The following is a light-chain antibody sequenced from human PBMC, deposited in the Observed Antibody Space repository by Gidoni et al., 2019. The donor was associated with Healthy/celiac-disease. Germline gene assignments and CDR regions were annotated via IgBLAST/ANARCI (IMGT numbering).Light chain of an antibody. CDR1: QSISSW. CDR3: QQYNSSPLT. CDR2: KAS. J-gene: IGKJ4*01. V-gene: IGKV1-5*03. Sequence: DIQMTQSPSTLSASVGDRVTITCRASQSISSWLAWYQQKPGKSPKLLIYKASSLESGVPSRFSGSGSGTEFTLTISSLQPDDFATYYCQQYNSSPLTFGGGTKVEIK.